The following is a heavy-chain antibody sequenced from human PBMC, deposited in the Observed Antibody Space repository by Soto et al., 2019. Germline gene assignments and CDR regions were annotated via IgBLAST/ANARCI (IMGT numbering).Heavy chain of an antibody. Sequence: SETLSLTCSVSGGSISSYYWCWVRQPQGKELEWRGYIYYSGSTNYNPSLKSRVTISVDTSKNQFSLKLSSVTAADTAVYYCARHAPPITIFGVVITPDYYYYYMDVWGKGTTVTVSS. V-gene: IGHV4-59*08. J-gene: IGHJ6*03. D-gene: IGHD3-3*01. CDR3: ARHAPPITIFGVVITPDYYYYYMDV. CDR1: GGSISSYY. CDR2: IYYSGST.